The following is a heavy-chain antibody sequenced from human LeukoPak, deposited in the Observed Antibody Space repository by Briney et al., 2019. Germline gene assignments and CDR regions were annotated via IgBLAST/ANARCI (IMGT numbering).Heavy chain of an antibody. V-gene: IGHV1-2*02. J-gene: IGHJ4*02. CDR1: GYTFTGYY. CDR2: INPNSGGT. D-gene: IGHD5-24*01. CDR3: ARLRDGYNYRTFDY. Sequence: GASVKVSCKASGYTFTGYYMHWVRKPPAQGLEWMGWINPNSGGTNYAQKFQGRVTMTRETSISTAYMELSRLRSDDTAVYYCARLRDGYNYRTFDYWGQGTLVTVSS.